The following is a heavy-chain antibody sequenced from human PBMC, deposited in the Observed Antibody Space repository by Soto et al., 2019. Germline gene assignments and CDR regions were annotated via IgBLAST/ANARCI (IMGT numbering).Heavy chain of an antibody. CDR3: VRGDREDIAVVVGARPGAYGMAV. D-gene: IGHD2-15*01. Sequence: QVQLVESGGGVVQPGRSLRLSCAASGFIFSNYAMHWVRQAPGRGLEWVAAISFSGSRTFSVDSVKDRFTVSRDNSKNTVYLQVNTLRGEDTAVYFCVRGDREDIAVVVGARPGAYGMAVWGHGTKVTVSS. CDR1: GFIFSNYA. J-gene: IGHJ6*02. V-gene: IGHV3-30-3*01. CDR2: ISFSGSRT.